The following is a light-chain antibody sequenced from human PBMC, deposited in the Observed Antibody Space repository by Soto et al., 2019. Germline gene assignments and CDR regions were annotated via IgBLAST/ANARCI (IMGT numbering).Light chain of an antibody. CDR1: QSVSSSY. Sequence: EIVLTQSPATLSLSPGERATLSCGASQSVSSSYLDCYQPKHGLAPRLLIYDATSRATGIPDRFSCSGSGTDFTLTISRLEPEDLAVYYCQKYGSSPYTFGQGTKLSIK. V-gene: IGKV3D-20*01. J-gene: IGKJ2*01. CDR2: DAT. CDR3: QKYGSSPYT.